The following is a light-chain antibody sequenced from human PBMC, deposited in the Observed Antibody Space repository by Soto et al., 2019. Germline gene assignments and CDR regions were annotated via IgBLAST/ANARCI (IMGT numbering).Light chain of an antibody. J-gene: IGLJ1*01. CDR1: SSDVGAYDF. Sequence: QSALTQPTSVSGSPGQSITISCTGTSSDVGAYDFVSWYQQHPDKATKLMIYEVSNRPSGVSNRFSGSKSVNTATLTIFGLQAEDEADYYCSSYTSSSARVFGTGTKVTV. CDR3: SSYTSSSARV. V-gene: IGLV2-14*03. CDR2: EVS.